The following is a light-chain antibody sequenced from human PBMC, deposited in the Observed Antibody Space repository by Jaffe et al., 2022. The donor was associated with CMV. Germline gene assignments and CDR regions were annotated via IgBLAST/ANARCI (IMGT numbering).Light chain of an antibody. CDR1: QSISSN. Sequence: EIVMTQSPATLSVSPGERATLSCRASQSISSNLAWYQQKPGQVPRLLIYAASTRATGIPARFSGSGSGTEFTLTISSLQSEDFAVYYCQQYSNWPPMYTFGQGTKLDIK. CDR2: AAS. V-gene: IGKV3-15*01. CDR3: QQYSNWPPMYT. J-gene: IGKJ2*01.